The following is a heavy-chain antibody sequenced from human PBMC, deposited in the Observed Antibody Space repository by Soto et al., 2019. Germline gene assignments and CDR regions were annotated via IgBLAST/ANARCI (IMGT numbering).Heavy chain of an antibody. CDR2: IYYSEST. Sequence: SETLSLTCTVSGGSISSGGYYWSWIRQHPGKGLEWIGYIYYSESTYYNPSLKSRVTISVDTSKNQFSLKLNSVTAADTAVYYCARDLWGYCGTDCYPLDVWGQGTTVTVSS. D-gene: IGHD2-21*02. J-gene: IGHJ6*02. CDR3: ARDLWGYCGTDCYPLDV. V-gene: IGHV4-31*03. CDR1: GGSISSGGYY.